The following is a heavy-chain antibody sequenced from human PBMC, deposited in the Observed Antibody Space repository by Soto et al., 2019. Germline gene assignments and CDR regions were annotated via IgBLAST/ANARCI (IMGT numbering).Heavy chain of an antibody. CDR2: LNTYGNT. V-gene: IGHV4-4*07. J-gene: IGHJ5*02. Sequence: PSETLSLTCSVSGGPISSYRWSWIRQPAGKGLEWIGRLNTYGNTHYNPSLKGRVTVSVDTSRNQFFLTLRSVTAADSAVYHCGRESGETWDYEASWGQGTPVTVSS. CDR1: GGPISSYR. CDR3: GRESGETWDYEAS. D-gene: IGHD3-22*01.